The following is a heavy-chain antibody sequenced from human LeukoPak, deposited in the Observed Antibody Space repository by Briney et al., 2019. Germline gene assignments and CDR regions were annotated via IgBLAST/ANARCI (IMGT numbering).Heavy chain of an antibody. CDR2: INPNSGGT. V-gene: IGHV1-2*02. J-gene: IGHJ4*02. Sequence: GASVKVSCKASGYTFTGYYMHWVRQAPGQGLEWMGWINPNSGGTNYAQKFQGRVTMTTDTSTSTAYMELRSLRSDDTAVYYCASSPYQLLYQFDYWGQGTLVTVSS. CDR1: GYTFTGYY. D-gene: IGHD2-2*02. CDR3: ASSPYQLLYQFDY.